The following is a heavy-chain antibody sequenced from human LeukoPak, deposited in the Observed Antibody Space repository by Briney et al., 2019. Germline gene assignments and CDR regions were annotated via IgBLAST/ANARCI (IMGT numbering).Heavy chain of an antibody. V-gene: IGHV1-69*04. Sequence: SVKVSCKASGGTFSSYAISWVRQAPGQGLEWMGGIIPILGIANYAQKFQGGVTITADKSTSTAYMELSSLRSEDTAVYYCARPQYDSSGYSYAFDIWGQGTMVTVSS. J-gene: IGHJ3*02. D-gene: IGHD3-22*01. CDR3: ARPQYDSSGYSYAFDI. CDR1: GGTFSSYA. CDR2: IIPILGIA.